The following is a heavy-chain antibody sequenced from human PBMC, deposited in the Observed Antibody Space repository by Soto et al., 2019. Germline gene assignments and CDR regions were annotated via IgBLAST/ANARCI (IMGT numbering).Heavy chain of an antibody. CDR1: GYSFTGYW. CDR3: ARRSNYYYYGMDV. Sequence: GESLKISCQGSGYSFTGYWIIWVRQMPGKGLEWMGRIDPSDSYTNYSPSFQGHVTISADKSISTAYLQWSSLKASDTAIYYCARRSNYYYYGMDVWGQGTTVTVSS. CDR2: IDPSDSYT. J-gene: IGHJ6*02. V-gene: IGHV5-10-1*01.